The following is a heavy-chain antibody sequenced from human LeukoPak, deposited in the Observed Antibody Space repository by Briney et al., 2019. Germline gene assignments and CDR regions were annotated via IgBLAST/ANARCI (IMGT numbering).Heavy chain of an antibody. V-gene: IGHV3-23*01. CDR3: AKAPVTTCRGAFCYPFDY. Sequence: GGSLRLSCAASGFTLSSYAMSWVRQAPGKGLEWVSAIGDTGNTYHADSVKGRFTISRDSSKNTLFLQMNRLRPEDAAVYYCAKAPVTTCRGAFCYPFDYWGLGTLVTVSS. J-gene: IGHJ4*02. CDR1: GFTLSSYA. CDR2: IGDTGNT. D-gene: IGHD2-15*01.